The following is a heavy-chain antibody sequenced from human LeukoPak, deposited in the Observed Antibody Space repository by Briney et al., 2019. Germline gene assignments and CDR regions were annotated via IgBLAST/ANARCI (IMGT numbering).Heavy chain of an antibody. V-gene: IGHV4-59*01. CDR3: ARDAVAAAGRVFDY. Sequence: SETLSLTCTVSGGSNSSYYWSWIRQPPGKGLEWIGYIYYSGSTNYNPSLKSRVTISVDTSKNQFSLKLSSVTAADTAVYYCARDAVAAAGRVFDYWGQGTLVTVSS. J-gene: IGHJ4*02. CDR1: GGSNSSYY. CDR2: IYYSGST. D-gene: IGHD6-13*01.